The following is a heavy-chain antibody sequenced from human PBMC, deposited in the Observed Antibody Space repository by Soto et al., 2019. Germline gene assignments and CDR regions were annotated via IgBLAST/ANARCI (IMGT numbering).Heavy chain of an antibody. CDR3: ARGHYDFWSGYLGYYFDY. CDR1: GFTVSSNY. V-gene: IGHV3-53*01. J-gene: IGHJ4*02. D-gene: IGHD3-3*01. CDR2: IYSGGST. Sequence: GSLRLSCAASGFTVSSNYMGWVLQAPGKGLEWVSVIYSGGSTYYADSVKGRFTISRDNSKNTLYLQMNSLRAEDTAVYYCARGHYDFWSGYLGYYFDYWGQGTLVTVSS.